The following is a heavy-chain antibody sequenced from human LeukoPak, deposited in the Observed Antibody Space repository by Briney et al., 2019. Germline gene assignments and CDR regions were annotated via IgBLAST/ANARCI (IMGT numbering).Heavy chain of an antibody. CDR2: ISDGGYST. CDR1: GFTFSSYA. Sequence: LSGGSLRLSCAASGFTFSSYAMSWVRQAPGKGLEWVSVISDGGYSTYYAASVKGRFTISRDNSKNTLYLQMNSLRAEDTAVYYCARGDSSRWLHFDHWGQGALVTVSS. V-gene: IGHV3-23*01. J-gene: IGHJ4*02. CDR3: ARGDSSRWLHFDH. D-gene: IGHD6-13*01.